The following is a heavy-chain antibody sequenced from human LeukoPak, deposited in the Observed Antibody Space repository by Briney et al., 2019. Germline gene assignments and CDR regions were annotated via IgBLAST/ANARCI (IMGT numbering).Heavy chain of an antibody. D-gene: IGHD2-2*01. Sequence: GGSLRLSCAASGFTFSSYAMSWVRQAPGKGLDWVSAISGSGGSTYYADSVKGRFTISRDNSKNTLYLQMNSLRAEDTAVYYCAKDPGPYCSSTSCYGGYFDYWGQGTLVTVSS. V-gene: IGHV3-23*01. CDR2: ISGSGGST. CDR1: GFTFSSYA. J-gene: IGHJ4*02. CDR3: AKDPGPYCSSTSCYGGYFDY.